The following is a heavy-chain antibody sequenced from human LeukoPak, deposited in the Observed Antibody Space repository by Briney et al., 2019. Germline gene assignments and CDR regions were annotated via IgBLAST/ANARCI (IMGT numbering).Heavy chain of an antibody. CDR2: IYYSGST. Sequence: SETLSLTCAVYGGSFSGYYWSWIRQPPGKGLEWIGYIYYSGSTNYNPSLKSRVTISVDTSKNQFSLKLSSVTAADAAVYYCARVPGAVWFGELYFDYWGQGTLVTVSS. D-gene: IGHD3-10*01. J-gene: IGHJ4*02. CDR1: GGSFSGYY. CDR3: ARVPGAVWFGELYFDY. V-gene: IGHV4-59*01.